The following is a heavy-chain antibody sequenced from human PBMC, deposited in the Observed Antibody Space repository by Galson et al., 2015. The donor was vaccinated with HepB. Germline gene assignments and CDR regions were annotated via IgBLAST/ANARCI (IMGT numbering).Heavy chain of an antibody. J-gene: IGHJ2*01. Sequence: SLRLSCAASGFTFSSYAMSWVRQAPGKGLEWVSAINGSGGSTYYADDVKGRFTISRDNSKNTLYLQMNSLRAEDTAVYYCAKDGNYYEAWYFDLCGRGTLVTVS. D-gene: IGHD3-22*01. CDR2: INGSGGST. CDR3: AKDGNYYEAWYFDL. CDR1: GFTFSSYA. V-gene: IGHV3-23*01.